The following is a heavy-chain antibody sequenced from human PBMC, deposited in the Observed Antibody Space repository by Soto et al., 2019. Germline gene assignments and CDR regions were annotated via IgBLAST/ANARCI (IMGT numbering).Heavy chain of an antibody. CDR3: ARVPFVNFGDSVPFDY. Sequence: VQLLQSGAEVKKPGASVKVSYKTSGFTFTSYDINWVRQAPGQGLEWLGWVNPNSGNTDYAQKFQGRVTMTRNTSITTAYMELSSLRSEDTAVYYCARVPFVNFGDSVPFDYWGQGTLVTVSS. V-gene: IGHV1-8*01. D-gene: IGHD4-17*01. CDR1: GFTFTSYD. J-gene: IGHJ4*02. CDR2: VNPNSGNT.